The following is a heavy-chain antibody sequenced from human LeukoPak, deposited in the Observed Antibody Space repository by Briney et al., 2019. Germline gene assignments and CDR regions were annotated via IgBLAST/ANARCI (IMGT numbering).Heavy chain of an antibody. CDR3: AKGVSGYYYADDAFDI. D-gene: IGHD3-22*01. J-gene: IGHJ3*02. Sequence: QSGGSLRLSCAASGFTFSSYGMSWVRQAPGKGLEWVSAISGSGGSTYYADSVKGRFTISRDSSKNTLYLQMNSLRAEDTAIYYCAKGVSGYYYADDAFDIWGQGTMVTVSS. CDR1: GFTFSSYG. V-gene: IGHV3-23*01. CDR2: ISGSGGST.